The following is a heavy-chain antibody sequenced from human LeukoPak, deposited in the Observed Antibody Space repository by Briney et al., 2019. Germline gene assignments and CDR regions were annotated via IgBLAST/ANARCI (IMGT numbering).Heavy chain of an antibody. D-gene: IGHD1-1*01. CDR1: GYTFTGYY. V-gene: IGHV1-2*02. CDR2: INPNSGGT. J-gene: IGHJ3*02. Sequence: GASVKVSCKASGYTFTGYYMHLVRQAPGQGLEWMGWINPNSGGTNYAQKFQGRVTMTRDTSISTAYMELSRLRSDDTAVYYCARETTGTADAFDIWGQGTMVTVSS. CDR3: ARETTGTADAFDI.